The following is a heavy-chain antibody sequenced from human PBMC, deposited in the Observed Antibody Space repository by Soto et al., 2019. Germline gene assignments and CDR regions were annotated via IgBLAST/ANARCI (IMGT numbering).Heavy chain of an antibody. V-gene: IGHV1-18*01. CDR3: ATQRFVYYYGMDV. CDR1: GYTFTTYG. J-gene: IGHJ6*02. CDR2: VSAYNGNT. Sequence: QVQLVQSGAEVKKLGASVKVSCKASGYTFTTYGISWVRQAPGQGLEWMGWVSAYNGNTNYAQKVLGRVTLTTDTXTSTAYMELRSLRSDDTAVYYCATQRFVYYYGMDVWGPGTTVTVSS. D-gene: IGHD1-1*01.